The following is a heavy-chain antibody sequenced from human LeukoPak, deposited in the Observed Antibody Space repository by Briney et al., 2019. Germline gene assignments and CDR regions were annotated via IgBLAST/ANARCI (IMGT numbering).Heavy chain of an antibody. CDR1: GGSISSNY. Sequence: PSETLSLTCTVSGGSISSNYWSWIRQPPGKGLEWIGYIYYSGSTNYNPSLKSRVTISVDTSKNQFSLKLSSVTAADTAVYYCAREIRVYDGGGDYYYYYMDVWGKGTTVTVSS. V-gene: IGHV4-59*01. CDR2: IYYSGST. CDR3: AREIRVYDGGGDYYYYYMDV. D-gene: IGHD3-16*01. J-gene: IGHJ6*03.